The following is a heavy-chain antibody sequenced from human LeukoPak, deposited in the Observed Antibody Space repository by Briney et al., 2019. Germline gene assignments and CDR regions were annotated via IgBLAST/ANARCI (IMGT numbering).Heavy chain of an antibody. CDR1: GFTFSTYS. J-gene: IGHJ6*01. Sequence: QPGGSLRLSCAASGFTFSTYSMNWVRQAPGTGLEWVSYISSSSSNIYYADSVKGRFTISRDNAKNSLYLQMNSLRDEDTAVYYCARDQPQGYYYYGMDVWGQRTTVTVSS. V-gene: IGHV3-48*02. CDR3: ARDQPQGYYYYGMDV. CDR2: ISSSSSNI.